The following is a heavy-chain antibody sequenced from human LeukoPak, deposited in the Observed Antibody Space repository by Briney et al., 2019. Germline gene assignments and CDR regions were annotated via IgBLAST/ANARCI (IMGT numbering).Heavy chain of an antibody. CDR3: ASSMYYYDSSGYYFDY. CDR1: GFSFSSYT. Sequence: GGSLRLSCAASGFSFSSYTMNWVRQAPGKGLEWASSISSSSSYVYYADSVKGRFTISRDNAKNSLYLQVNSLRAEDTAVYYCASSMYYYDSSGYYFDYWGQGTLVTVSS. V-gene: IGHV3-21*01. CDR2: ISSSSSYV. J-gene: IGHJ4*02. D-gene: IGHD3-22*01.